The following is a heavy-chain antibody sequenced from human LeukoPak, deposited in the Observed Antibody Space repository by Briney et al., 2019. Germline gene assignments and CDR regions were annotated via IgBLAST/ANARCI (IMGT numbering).Heavy chain of an antibody. CDR2: ISGSGGST. J-gene: IGHJ5*02. CDR1: GFTFSSYS. D-gene: IGHD2-8*01. V-gene: IGHV3-23*01. CDR3: AKLKACTNGVCYTGWFDP. Sequence: GGSLRLSCAASGFTFSSYSMSWVRQAPGKGLEWVSAISGSGGSTYYADSVKGRFTISRDNSKNTLYLQMNSLRAEDTAVYYCAKLKACTNGVCYTGWFDPWGQGTLVTVSS.